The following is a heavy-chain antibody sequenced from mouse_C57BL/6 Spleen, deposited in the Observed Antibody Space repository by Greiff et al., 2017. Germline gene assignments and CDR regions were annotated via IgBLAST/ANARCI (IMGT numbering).Heavy chain of an antibody. CDR2: IDPANGNT. CDR3: ARGYDGSSQSGAMDY. Sequence: VQLKQSVAELVRPGASVKLSCTASGFNIKNTYMHWVKQRPEQGLEWIGRIDPANGNTKYAPKFQGKATITADTSSNTAYLQLSSLTSEDTAIYYCARGYDGSSQSGAMDYWGQGTSVTVSS. D-gene: IGHD1-1*01. V-gene: IGHV14-3*01. CDR1: GFNIKNTY. J-gene: IGHJ4*01.